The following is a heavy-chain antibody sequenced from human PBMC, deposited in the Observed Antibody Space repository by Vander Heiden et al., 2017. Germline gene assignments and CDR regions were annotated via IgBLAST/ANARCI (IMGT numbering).Heavy chain of an antibody. CDR2: IYYSGST. V-gene: IGHV4-31*03. J-gene: IGHJ5*02. CDR1: GGSISSGGYY. CDR3: ARGLRKNWFDP. Sequence: QVQLQESGPGLVQPSQTLSLTCTVSGGSISSGGYYWSWIRQHPGKGLEWIGYIYYSGSTYYNPSLKSRVTISVDTAKNQFSMKLSSVTAADTAVYYGARGLRKNWFDPWGQGTMVTVSS. D-gene: IGHD4-17*01.